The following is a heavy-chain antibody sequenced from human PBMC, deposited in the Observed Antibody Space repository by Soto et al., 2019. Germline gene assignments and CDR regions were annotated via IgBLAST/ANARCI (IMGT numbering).Heavy chain of an antibody. Sequence: ESGPTLVNPAETLTLTCTVSGFSLSNARMGVSWIRQPPGKALEWLAHIFSNDEKSYSTSLKSRLTISKDTSKSQVVLTMTNMDPVDTATYYCARILEDIVVVVAAISENNWFDPWGQGTLVTVSS. CDR2: IFSNDEK. V-gene: IGHV2-26*01. CDR1: GFSLSNARMG. D-gene: IGHD2-15*01. J-gene: IGHJ5*02. CDR3: ARILEDIVVVVAAISENNWFDP.